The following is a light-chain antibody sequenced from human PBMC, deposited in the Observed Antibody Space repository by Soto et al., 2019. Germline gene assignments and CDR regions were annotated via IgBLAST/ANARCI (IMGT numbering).Light chain of an antibody. V-gene: IGKV2-28*01. Sequence: DIVMTQSPLSLPVTPGEPASISCRSSQSLLHSNGYNYLDWYLQKPGQSPQLLIYLGSNRASGVPDRFSGSGSGTDFTLKISRLEAEDVGVYYCMQALQTSFTFGPG. CDR3: MQALQTSFT. J-gene: IGKJ3*01. CDR2: LGS. CDR1: QSLLHSNGYNY.